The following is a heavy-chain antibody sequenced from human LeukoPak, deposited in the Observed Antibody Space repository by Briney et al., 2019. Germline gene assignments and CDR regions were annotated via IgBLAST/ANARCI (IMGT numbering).Heavy chain of an antibody. CDR1: GGSFSGYY. V-gene: IGHV4-34*01. CDR3: ARGRTAAR. D-gene: IGHD6-6*01. J-gene: IGHJ4*02. Sequence: SETLSLTCAVYGGSFSGYYWSWIRQPPGKGLEWIGEISHSGSTNYNPSLKSRVTISVDTSKNQFSLKLSSVTAADTAVYYCARGRTAARWGQGTLVTVSS. CDR2: ISHSGST.